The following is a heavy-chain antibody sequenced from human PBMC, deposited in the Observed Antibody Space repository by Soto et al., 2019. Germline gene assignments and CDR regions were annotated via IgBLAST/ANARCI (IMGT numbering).Heavy chain of an antibody. CDR1: GYMLTGYF. CDR3: ARDAAVTGTGFDP. V-gene: IGHV1-2*02. CDR2: IIPNSGDT. Sequence: GXSVKLACNTSGYMLTGYFIRWLRRAPGQGLEWMGWIIPNSGDTNLAQRFQGRVTMTRDTSINTAYMELNSLTSDDTAVYYCARDAAVTGTGFDPWGQGSLVTVSS. J-gene: IGHJ5*01. D-gene: IGHD6-13*01.